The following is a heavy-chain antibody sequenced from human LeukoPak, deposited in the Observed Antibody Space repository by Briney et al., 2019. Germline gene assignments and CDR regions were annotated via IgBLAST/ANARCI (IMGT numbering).Heavy chain of an antibody. Sequence: SETLSLTCTVSGGSISSGGYYWSWIRQHPGKGLEWIGYIYYSGSTYYNPSLKSRVTISVDTSKNQFSLKLSSVTAADTAVYYCARVEIPYSSSRVPIYYYYYMDVWGKGTTVTVSS. CDR3: ARVEIPYSSSRVPIYYYYYMDV. D-gene: IGHD6-13*01. V-gene: IGHV4-31*03. CDR1: GGSISSGGYY. CDR2: IYYSGST. J-gene: IGHJ6*03.